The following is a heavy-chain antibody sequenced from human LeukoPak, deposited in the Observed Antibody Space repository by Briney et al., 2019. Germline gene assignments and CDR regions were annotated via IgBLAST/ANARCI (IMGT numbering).Heavy chain of an antibody. Sequence: ASVKVSCKASGYTFTSYGISWVRQAPGQGLEWMGWISAYNGNTNYAQKLQGRVTMTTDTSTSTAYMELSSLRSEDTAVYYCARVRVGYSYGYFDYWGQGTLVTVSS. CDR2: ISAYNGNT. V-gene: IGHV1-18*01. CDR1: GYTFTSYG. J-gene: IGHJ4*02. CDR3: ARVRVGYSYGYFDY. D-gene: IGHD5-18*01.